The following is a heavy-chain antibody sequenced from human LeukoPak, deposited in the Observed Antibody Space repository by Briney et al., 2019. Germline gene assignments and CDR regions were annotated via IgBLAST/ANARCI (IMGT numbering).Heavy chain of an antibody. V-gene: IGHV2-5*02. D-gene: IGHD2-15*01. J-gene: IGHJ5*02. CDR2: IYWDDDK. CDR1: GFSLSTSGVG. Sequence: SGPTLLNPTQTLTLTCTFSGFSLSTSGVGVGWIRQPPGKALEWLSLIYWDDDKRYSPSLNDRLTITKNTSKNQVVLTMTNMDPLDTATYFCGHRSGGTSLAPLARHFDPWGQGTLVTVSS. CDR3: GHRSGGTSLAPLARHFDP.